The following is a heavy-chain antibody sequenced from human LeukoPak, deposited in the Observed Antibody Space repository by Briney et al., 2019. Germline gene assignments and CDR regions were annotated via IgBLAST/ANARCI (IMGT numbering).Heavy chain of an antibody. V-gene: IGHV3-15*05. CDR3: VTAPTRTWLPYFAY. CDR2: ISAGGRT. CDR1: GLTLNDAW. Sequence: GGPLRLSCVASGLTLNDAWMSWVRQAPGKGLEWVGRISAGGRTDYAAPVKGRFTISRDDSKTTLYLQMNSLKTEDTAVYYCVTAPTRTWLPYFAYWGQGTLVTVSS. J-gene: IGHJ4*02. D-gene: IGHD5-24*01.